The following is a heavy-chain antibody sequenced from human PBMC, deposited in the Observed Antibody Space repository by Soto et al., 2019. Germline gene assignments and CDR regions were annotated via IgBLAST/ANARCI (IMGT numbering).Heavy chain of an antibody. D-gene: IGHD3-10*01. CDR3: ARRYGVAFDL. J-gene: IGHJ3*01. Sequence: QVQLQESGPGLVKPSETLSLTCTVSGGSISSYYWSWIRQPPGKGLEWIGYIYYSGSTNYNPSLKRRVTISVDTSKNQFSLKLSSVTAADTAVYYCARRYGVAFDLWGQGTMVTVSS. CDR2: IYYSGST. CDR1: GGSISSYY. V-gene: IGHV4-59*08.